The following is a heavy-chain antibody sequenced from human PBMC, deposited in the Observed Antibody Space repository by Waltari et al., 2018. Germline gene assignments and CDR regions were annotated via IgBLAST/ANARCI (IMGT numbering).Heavy chain of an antibody. V-gene: IGHV3-23*04. D-gene: IGHD6-13*01. J-gene: IGHJ4*02. CDR2: ISGSGGST. CDR3: AAFTIAAEGPDY. Sequence: EVQLVESGGGLVQPGGSLRLSCAASGFHFSSYAMSWIPQAPGKGLEWVSVISGSGGSTYYADSVKGRFTISRDNSKNTLYLQMNSLRAEDTAVYYCAAFTIAAEGPDYWGQGTLVTVSS. CDR1: GFHFSSYA.